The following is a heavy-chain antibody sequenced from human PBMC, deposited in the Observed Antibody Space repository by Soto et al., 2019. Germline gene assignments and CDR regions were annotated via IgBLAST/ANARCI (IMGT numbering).Heavy chain of an antibody. D-gene: IGHD6-19*01. CDR2: IYPGDSDT. CDR3: ARCVQGGWHPKDY. J-gene: IGHJ4*02. V-gene: IGHV5-51*01. Sequence: GESLKISCKGSGYSFTNYWIGWVRQMPGKGLEWMGSIYPGDSDTRYSPPFRGQVTISADKSITTAYLQWTSLKASDTALYYCARCVQGGWHPKDYWGQGTLVTVSS. CDR1: GYSFTNYW.